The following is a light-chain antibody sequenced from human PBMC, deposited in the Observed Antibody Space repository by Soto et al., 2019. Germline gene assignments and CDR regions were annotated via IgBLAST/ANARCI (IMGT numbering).Light chain of an antibody. CDR1: QSVSSN. Sequence: EIVMTQSPATLSVSPGERATISCRASQSVSSNLAWYQHKPGQAPRLLIYGASTRATGIPDRFSGSGFETDFSLTISRLEPEDFAVYFCQQYSTSPPITFGQGTRLEIK. CDR2: GAS. CDR3: QQYSTSPPIT. J-gene: IGKJ5*01. V-gene: IGKV3D-15*01.